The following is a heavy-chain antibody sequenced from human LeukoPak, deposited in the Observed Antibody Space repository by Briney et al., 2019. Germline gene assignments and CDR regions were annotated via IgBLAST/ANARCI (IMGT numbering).Heavy chain of an antibody. CDR1: GVVFNSHS. CDR2: ISGNGGST. CDR3: AREEPAGSTDY. D-gene: IGHD1-14*01. V-gene: IGHV3-64*01. Sequence: GGSLRLSCAASGVVFNSHSMHWVRQAPGKGLECVSAISGNGGSTYYANSVKGRFTISRDNSKNTLYLQMGSLRGEDTALYYCAREEPAGSTDYWGQGTLVTVSS. J-gene: IGHJ4*02.